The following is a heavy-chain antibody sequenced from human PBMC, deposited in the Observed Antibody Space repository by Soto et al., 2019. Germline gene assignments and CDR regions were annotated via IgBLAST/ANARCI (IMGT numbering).Heavy chain of an antibody. J-gene: IGHJ4*02. D-gene: IGHD6-6*01. V-gene: IGHV4-39*01. CDR2: IYYSGST. CDR3: ASGGSSLNFDS. CDR1: GGSISSSSYY. Sequence: SETLSLTCTGSGGSISSSSYYWGWIRQPPGKGLEWIGSIYYSGSTYYNPSLKSRVTISVDTSKNTLYLQMNSLRAEDTAVYYCASGGSSLNFDSWGQGTLVTVSS.